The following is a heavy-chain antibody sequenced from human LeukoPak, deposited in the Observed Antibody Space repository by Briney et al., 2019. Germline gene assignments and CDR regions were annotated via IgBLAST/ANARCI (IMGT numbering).Heavy chain of an antibody. CDR1: GFTFSSYW. J-gene: IGHJ6*03. Sequence: PGGSLRLSCAASGFTFSSYWMHWVRQAPGKGLVWVSRINSDGSSTSYADSVKGRFTTSRDNAKNTLYLQMNSLRAEDTAVYYCARDNALRYCSSTSCYTGVYYYYYMDVWGKGTTVTVSS. V-gene: IGHV3-74*01. CDR2: INSDGSST. CDR3: ARDNALRYCSSTSCYTGVYYYYYMDV. D-gene: IGHD2-2*02.